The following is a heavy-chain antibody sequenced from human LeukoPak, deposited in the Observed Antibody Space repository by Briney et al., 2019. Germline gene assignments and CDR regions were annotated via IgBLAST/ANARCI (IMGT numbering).Heavy chain of an antibody. CDR3: TTDPHSGYCSGVSCYPYDY. D-gene: IGHD2-15*01. CDR1: GLIFSNYA. J-gene: IGHJ4*02. Sequence: GGSLRLSCAASGLIFSNYAMSWVRQAPGKGLEWVGRIKSDTDGETTDYAAPVKGRFTISRDDSRNTLYLQMTTLKTEDTALYYCTTDPHSGYCSGVSCYPYDYWGQGTLVTVSS. V-gene: IGHV3-15*01. CDR2: IKSDTDGETT.